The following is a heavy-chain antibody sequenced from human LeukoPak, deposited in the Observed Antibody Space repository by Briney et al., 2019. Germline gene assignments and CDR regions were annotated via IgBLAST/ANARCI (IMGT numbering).Heavy chain of an antibody. CDR1: GFIFSNYG. V-gene: IGHV3-30*03. CDR3: ASNVPEDY. Sequence: GGSLRLSCAASGFIFSNYGMHWVRQAPGKGLEWVAVISHDGRTEFYANSVKGRFTISRDNSKNTLYLQMNSLRAEDTAVYYCASNVPEDYWGQGTLVTVSS. CDR2: ISHDGRTE. D-gene: IGHD2-2*01. J-gene: IGHJ4*02.